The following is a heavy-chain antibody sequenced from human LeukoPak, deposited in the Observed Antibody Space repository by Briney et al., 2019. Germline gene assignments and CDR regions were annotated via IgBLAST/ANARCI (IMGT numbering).Heavy chain of an antibody. J-gene: IGHJ4*02. CDR1: GDSVSSYSAA. Sequence: SQTLSLTCAISGDSVSSYSAAWNWIRQSPSRGLEWLGRTYYRSKWYNEYAVSVKSRITINPGTSKSQFSLRLRSVTPEDTAVYYCARSYSSGWDFDYWGQGTLVTVSS. CDR3: ARSYSSGWDFDY. V-gene: IGHV6-1*01. CDR2: TYYRSKWYN. D-gene: IGHD6-19*01.